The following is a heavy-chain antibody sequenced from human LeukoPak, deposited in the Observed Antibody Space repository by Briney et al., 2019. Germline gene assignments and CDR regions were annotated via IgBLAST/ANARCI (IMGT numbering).Heavy chain of an antibody. Sequence: PSETLSLTCTVSGGSVSSGSYYWSWIRQPPGKGLEWIGYIYYCGSTNYNPSLKSRVTISVDTSKNQFSLKLSSVTAADTAVYYCASSTVAAAGTGWFDPWGQGTLVTVSS. CDR1: GGSVSSGSYY. V-gene: IGHV4-61*01. D-gene: IGHD6-13*01. CDR2: IYYCGST. CDR3: ASSTVAAAGTGWFDP. J-gene: IGHJ5*02.